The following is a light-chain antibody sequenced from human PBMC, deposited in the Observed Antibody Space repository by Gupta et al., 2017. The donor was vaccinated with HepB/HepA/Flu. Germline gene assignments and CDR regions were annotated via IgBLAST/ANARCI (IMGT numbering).Light chain of an antibody. CDR3: VLYMGSGIYV. CDR2: STD. Sequence: QTLVTQEPSFSVSPGGTVTLTCGLSSCSVSTSYYPSSYQQTPGQAPRTPIFSTDTRSAGVPGRFSASIVGNTAALTITGAQADDESVYYCVLYMGSGIYVFGGGTKLTVL. CDR1: SCSVSTSYY. J-gene: IGLJ3*02. V-gene: IGLV8-61*01.